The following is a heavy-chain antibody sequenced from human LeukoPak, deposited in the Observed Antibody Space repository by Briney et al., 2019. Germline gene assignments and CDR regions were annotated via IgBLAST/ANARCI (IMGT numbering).Heavy chain of an antibody. CDR2: IYYSGSS. J-gene: IGHJ6*03. Sequence: SETLSLTCTVSGGSINSHYWSWIRQPPGKGLEWLGYIYYSGSSNYNPSLKSRVTISVDTSKNQFSLKLSSVTAADTAVYYCARVPRSYYYYYYMDVWGKGTTVTVSS. CDR3: ARVPRSYYYYYYMDV. V-gene: IGHV4-59*11. CDR1: GGSINSHY.